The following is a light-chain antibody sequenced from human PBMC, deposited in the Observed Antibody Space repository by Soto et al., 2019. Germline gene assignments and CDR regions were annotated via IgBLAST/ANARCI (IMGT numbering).Light chain of an antibody. Sequence: IQMTQSPSTLSASVGDRVTITCRASQSISSWLAWYQQKPGKAPKLLIYTASSLESGVPSRFSGSGSGTEFTLTISSLQPDDFATYYCQQYNSYSKTVGQGTKVDIK. CDR1: QSISSW. CDR3: QQYNSYSKT. J-gene: IGKJ1*01. CDR2: TAS. V-gene: IGKV1-5*03.